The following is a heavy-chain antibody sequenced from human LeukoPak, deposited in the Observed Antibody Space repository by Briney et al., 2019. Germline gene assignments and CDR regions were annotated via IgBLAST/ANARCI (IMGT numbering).Heavy chain of an antibody. CDR2: ISYDGSNK. V-gene: IGHV3-30-3*01. D-gene: IGHD5-18*01. CDR1: GFTFSSYA. J-gene: IGHJ4*02. Sequence: PGGSLRLSCAASGFTFSSYAMHWVRQAPGKGLEWVAVISYDGSNKYYADSVKGRFTISRDNSKNTLYLQMNSLRAEDTAVYYCAKGYSYGYEGDYWGQGTLVTVSS. CDR3: AKGYSYGYEGDY.